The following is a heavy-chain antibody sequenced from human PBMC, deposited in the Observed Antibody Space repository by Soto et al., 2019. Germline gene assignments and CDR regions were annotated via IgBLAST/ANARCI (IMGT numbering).Heavy chain of an antibody. CDR3: ATGYDILTGYYEPIDAFDI. CDR1: GYTFTSYG. J-gene: IGHJ3*02. Sequence: ASVKVSCKASGYTFTSYGISWVRQAPGQGLEWMGWISAYNGNTNYAQKLQGRVTMTTDTSTSTAYMELSSLRSDDTAVYYCATGYDILTGYYEPIDAFDIWGQGTMVTVSS. V-gene: IGHV1-18*01. CDR2: ISAYNGNT. D-gene: IGHD3-9*01.